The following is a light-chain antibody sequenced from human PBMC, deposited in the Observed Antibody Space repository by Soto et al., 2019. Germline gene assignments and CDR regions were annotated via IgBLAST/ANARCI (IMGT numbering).Light chain of an antibody. CDR2: GAS. Sequence: EIVLTQSPGTLSLSAGERATLSCRASQSVSSSYLAWYQQKPGQAPRLLIYGASSRATGIPDRFSGSGSGTDFTLTISRLEPGDFAVYYCQQYGSSPWTFGQGTKV. CDR1: QSVSSSY. J-gene: IGKJ1*01. CDR3: QQYGSSPWT. V-gene: IGKV3-20*01.